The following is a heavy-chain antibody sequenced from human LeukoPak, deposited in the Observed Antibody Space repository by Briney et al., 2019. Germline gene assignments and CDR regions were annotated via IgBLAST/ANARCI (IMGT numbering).Heavy chain of an antibody. V-gene: IGHV1-46*01. CDR2: INPSSGNT. CDR1: GYTFTSYY. Sequence: VASVKVSCKASGYTFTSYYMHWVRQAPGQGLQWMGIINPSSGNTSYAQKFQGRVTMTRDTSPSTVYMELSSLRSEDTAVYYCATYRGWFGELLPPPYGMDVWGQGTTVTVSS. J-gene: IGHJ6*02. D-gene: IGHD3-10*01. CDR3: ATYRGWFGELLPPPYGMDV.